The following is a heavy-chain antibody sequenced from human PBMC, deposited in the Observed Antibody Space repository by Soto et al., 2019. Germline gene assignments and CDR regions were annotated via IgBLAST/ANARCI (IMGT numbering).Heavy chain of an antibody. CDR2: IDPSDSYT. CDR3: ARHRRGSWSYSNYFKRHYYYGMDV. CDR1: GYSFTSYW. V-gene: IGHV5-10-1*01. J-gene: IGHJ6*02. D-gene: IGHD4-4*01. Sequence: GESLKISCKGSGYSFTSYWISWVRQMPGKGLEWMGRIDPSDSYTNYSPSFQGHVTISADKSISTAYLQWSSLKASDTAMYYCARHRRGSWSYSNYFKRHYYYGMDVWGQGTTVTVSS.